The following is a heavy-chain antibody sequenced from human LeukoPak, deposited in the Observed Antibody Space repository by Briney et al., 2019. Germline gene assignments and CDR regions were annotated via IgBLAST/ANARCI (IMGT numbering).Heavy chain of an antibody. CDR3: ARDGDIVATEDLDY. V-gene: IGHV1-2*06. D-gene: IGHD5-12*01. J-gene: IGHJ4*02. CDR1: GYTFTGYY. CDR2: INPNSGGT. Sequence: ASVKVSCKASGYTFTGYYMHWMRQAPGQGLEWMGRINPNSGGTNYAQKFQGRVTMTRDTSISTAYMELSRLRSDDTAEYCCARDGDIVATEDLDYWGQGTLVTVSS.